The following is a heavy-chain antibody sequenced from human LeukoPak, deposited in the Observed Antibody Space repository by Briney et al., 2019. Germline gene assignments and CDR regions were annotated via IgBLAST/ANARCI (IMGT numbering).Heavy chain of an antibody. Sequence: GASVKVSCKASGYTSTGYYMHWVRQAPGQGLEWMGRINPNSGGTNYAQKFQGRVTMTRDTSISTAYMELSRLRSDDTAVYYCASGPGYSSGWIDYWGQGTLVTVSS. CDR1: GYTSTGYY. V-gene: IGHV1-2*06. CDR3: ASGPGYSSGWIDY. D-gene: IGHD6-19*01. J-gene: IGHJ4*02. CDR2: INPNSGGT.